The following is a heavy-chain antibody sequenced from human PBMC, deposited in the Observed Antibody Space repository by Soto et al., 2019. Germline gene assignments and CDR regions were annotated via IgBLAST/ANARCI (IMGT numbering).Heavy chain of an antibody. CDR3: ARVPFYDILTGYFDY. CDR1: GFTFSSYS. D-gene: IGHD3-9*01. J-gene: IGHJ4*02. V-gene: IGHV3-21*01. Sequence: GGSLRLSCAASGFTFSSYSMNWVRQAPGKGLEWVSSISSSSSYIYYADSVKGRFTISRDNAKNSLYLQMNSLRAEDTAVYYCARVPFYDILTGYFDYWGQGTLVTVS. CDR2: ISSSSSYI.